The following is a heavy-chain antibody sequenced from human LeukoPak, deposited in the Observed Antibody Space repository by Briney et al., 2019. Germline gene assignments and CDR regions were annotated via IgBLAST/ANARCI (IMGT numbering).Heavy chain of an antibody. CDR3: ARGRDNGYDVSDY. V-gene: IGHV4-59*01. CDR1: GGSFSSSY. D-gene: IGHD5-12*01. J-gene: IGHJ4*02. Sequence: PSETLSLTCTVSGGSFSSSYWSWIRQPPGKGLEWIGYIYYRGTTNYNPSLRSRVTVSVDASKNQFSLKLSSVTAADTAVYYCARGRDNGYDVSDYWGQGTLVTVSS. CDR2: IYYRGTT.